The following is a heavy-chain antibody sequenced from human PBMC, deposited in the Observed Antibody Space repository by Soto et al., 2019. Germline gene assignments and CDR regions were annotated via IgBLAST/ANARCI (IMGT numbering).Heavy chain of an antibody. J-gene: IGHJ5*02. D-gene: IGHD6-19*01. CDR1: CFSLRTSGVG. CDR3: AKSGSSGWYGWFDP. V-gene: IGHV2-5*01. Sequence: SPPKPMKAKQSLTLTCIFRCFSLRTSGVGVGWIRQPPGKALEWLGFIYWNDDKRYSPSLKSRLTITKDTSKNQVVLTMTNMDPVDTATYYCAKSGSSGWYGWFDPWGQGTLVTVSS. CDR2: IYWNDDK.